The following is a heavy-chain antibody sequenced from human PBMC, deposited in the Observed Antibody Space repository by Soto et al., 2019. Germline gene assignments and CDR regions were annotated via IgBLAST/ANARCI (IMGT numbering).Heavy chain of an antibody. J-gene: IGHJ5*01. Sequence: GGSLRLSCTASGFKFSDYAITWVRQAPGEGLEWVSVISGSGGVTYFADSVKGRFTVSRDNSKNTVFLQLNNVRAEDSAVYFCAKGLSYYYGWFEHWGLETLVTVSS. CDR1: GFKFSDYA. CDR3: AKGLSYYYGWFEH. D-gene: IGHD3-22*01. V-gene: IGHV3-23*01. CDR2: ISGSGGVT.